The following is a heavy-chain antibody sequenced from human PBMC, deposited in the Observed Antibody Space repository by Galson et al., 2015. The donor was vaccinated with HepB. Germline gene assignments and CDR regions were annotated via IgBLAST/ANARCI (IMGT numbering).Heavy chain of an antibody. CDR2: INPNSGGT. CDR3: ARVCWDLDAFDI. Sequence: SVKVSCKASGYTFTGYYMHWVRQAPGQGLEWMGWINPNSGGTNYAQKFQGRVTMTRDTSISTAYMELSRLRSDDTAVYYCARVCWDLDAFDIWGQGTMVTVSS. CDR1: GYTFTGYY. V-gene: IGHV1-2*02. D-gene: IGHD1-26*01. J-gene: IGHJ3*02.